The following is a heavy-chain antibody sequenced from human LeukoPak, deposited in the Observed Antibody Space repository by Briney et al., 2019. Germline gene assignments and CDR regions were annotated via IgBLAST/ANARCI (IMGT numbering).Heavy chain of an antibody. CDR1: GGSFSGYY. J-gene: IGHJ6*02. D-gene: IGHD3-10*01. Sequence: SETLSLTCAVYGGSFSGYYWSWIRQPPGEGLEWIGEINHSGSTNYNPSLKSRVTISVDTSKNQFSLKLSSATAADTAVYYCARGRRSGSRVRPYYYYGMDVWGQGTTVTVSS. CDR3: ARGRRSGSRVRPYYYYGMDV. V-gene: IGHV4-34*01. CDR2: INHSGST.